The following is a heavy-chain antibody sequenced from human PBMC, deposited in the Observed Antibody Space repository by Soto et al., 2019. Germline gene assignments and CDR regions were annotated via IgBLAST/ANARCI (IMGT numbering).Heavy chain of an antibody. CDR1: GGSISSSNW. D-gene: IGHD6-19*01. J-gene: IGHJ4*02. CDR2: IYHSGST. V-gene: IGHV4-4*02. CDR3: ARDRGNSSGWGIFDY. Sequence: QVQLQESGPGLVKPSGTLSLTCAVSGGSISSSNWWSWVRQPPGKGLEWIGEIYHSGSTNYNPSLKSRRPLSVDKSKNPFSLKLSSVTAADRAVYYCARDRGNSSGWGIFDYWGQGTLVTVSS.